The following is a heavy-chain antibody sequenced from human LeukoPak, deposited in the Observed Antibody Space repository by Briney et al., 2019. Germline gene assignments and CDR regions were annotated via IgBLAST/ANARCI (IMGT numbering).Heavy chain of an antibody. CDR3: ARWKMELQRNAFDF. V-gene: IGHV3-7*04. CDR1: GLTLSSAR. CDR2: INQYESEE. D-gene: IGHD1-26*01. J-gene: IGHJ3*01. Sequence: AGSLRHSCAAAGLTLSSARLSCHRQAPSNSPHWAADINQYESEEYYVQSVKGRFTVSRDNAQNAVFLQMTNLRADDTAVYYCARWKMELQRNAFDFWGQGTVVTVSS.